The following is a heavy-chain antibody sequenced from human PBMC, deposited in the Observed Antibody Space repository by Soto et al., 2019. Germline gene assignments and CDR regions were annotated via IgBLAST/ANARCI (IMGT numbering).Heavy chain of an antibody. CDR1: GYTFSGYH. CDR2: INTNTGDT. D-gene: IGHD1-26*01. Sequence: QVQLVQSGAEVKEPGASVKVSCKASGYTFSGYHIHWVRQAPRQGLEWMGWINTNTGDTNYAQNFRGWVTMTRDTSINTAYVEMSRLTSDDTAVYYCARWVGASNWFDPWGQGTLVTVSS. J-gene: IGHJ5*01. CDR3: ARWVGASNWFDP. V-gene: IGHV1-2*04.